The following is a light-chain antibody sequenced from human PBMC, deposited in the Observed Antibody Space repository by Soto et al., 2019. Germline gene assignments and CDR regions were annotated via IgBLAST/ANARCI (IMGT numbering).Light chain of an antibody. Sequence: EIVMMQSPATLSVSPGERATLSCRASQIIANNLDWYQQKPGQAPRLLVSAASNRATGIPARFSGSGSGTEFTLTISSLQSEDFAVYYCQQYHNWPITFGQGTRLEIK. CDR1: QIIANN. J-gene: IGKJ5*01. CDR2: AAS. V-gene: IGKV3D-15*01. CDR3: QQYHNWPIT.